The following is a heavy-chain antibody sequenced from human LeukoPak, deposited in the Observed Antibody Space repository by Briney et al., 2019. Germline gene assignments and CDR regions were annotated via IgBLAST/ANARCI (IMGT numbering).Heavy chain of an antibody. CDR2: ISSSSSYI. D-gene: IGHD3-10*01. J-gene: IGHJ4*02. V-gene: IGHV3-21*01. CDR1: GFTFSSYS. CDR3: ARASTYYYGSGEDFDY. Sequence: GGSLRLSCAASGFTFSSYSMNWVRQAPGKGLEGVSSISSSSSYIYYADSVKGRFTISRDNAKNSLYLQMNSLRAEDTAVYYCARASTYYYGSGEDFDYWGQGTLVTVSS.